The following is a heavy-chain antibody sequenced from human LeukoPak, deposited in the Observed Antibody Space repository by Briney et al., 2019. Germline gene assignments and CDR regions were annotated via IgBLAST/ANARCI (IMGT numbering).Heavy chain of an antibody. Sequence: PGRSLRLSCTTSGFTFGDYGLSWFRQGPGKGLQWVGFIRSKTYGGTIEYAASVKGRFTISRDDSKSIAYLQMNSLKTVDTAVYYCARAPYYDFILDYWGQGTLVTVSS. J-gene: IGHJ4*02. D-gene: IGHD3-3*01. CDR3: ARAPYYDFILDY. CDR1: GFTFGDYG. CDR2: IRSKTYGGTI. V-gene: IGHV3-49*03.